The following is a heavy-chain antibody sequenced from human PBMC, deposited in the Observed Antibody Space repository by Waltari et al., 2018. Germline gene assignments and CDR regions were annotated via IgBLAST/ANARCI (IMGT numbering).Heavy chain of an antibody. Sequence: QVQLQQWGAGLLKPSETLSLTCAVYGGSFSGHYWSWIRQPPGKGLEWIGEINHSGSTHSTPSLKRRVTISVDTSKNQFSLKLSSVTAADTAVFYCARGYSMVRGVITPLRRGIGFDPWGQGTLVTVSS. CDR2: INHSGST. CDR3: ARGYSMVRGVITPLRRGIGFDP. CDR1: GGSFSGHY. D-gene: IGHD3-10*01. J-gene: IGHJ5*02. V-gene: IGHV4-34*01.